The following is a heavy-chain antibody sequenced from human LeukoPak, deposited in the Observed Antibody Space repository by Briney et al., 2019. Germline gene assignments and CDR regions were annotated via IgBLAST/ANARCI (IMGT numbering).Heavy chain of an antibody. Sequence: SETLSLTCAVYGGSSSGYYWSWIRQPPGKGLEWIGEINHSGSTNYNPSLKSRVTISVDTSKNQFSLKLSSVTAADTAVYYCARVYCSGGSCPYWGQGTLVTVSS. V-gene: IGHV4-34*01. D-gene: IGHD2-15*01. CDR1: GGSSSGYY. J-gene: IGHJ4*02. CDR3: ARVYCSGGSCPY. CDR2: INHSGST.